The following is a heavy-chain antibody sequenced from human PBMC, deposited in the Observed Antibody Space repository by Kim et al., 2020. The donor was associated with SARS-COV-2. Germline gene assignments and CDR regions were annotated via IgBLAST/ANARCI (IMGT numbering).Heavy chain of an antibody. CDR2: IYYSGRT. V-gene: IGHV4-39*01. D-gene: IGHD3-22*01. Sequence: SETLSLTCTVSGAPISSSSYYWGWIRQPPGKGLEWTGSIYYSGRTHYNPSLKSRVTISVDTSKNQISLKLSSVTAADTAVYYCARISSYYYDSSGNYYFDYWGQGTLVTVSS. CDR1: GAPISSSSYY. J-gene: IGHJ4*02. CDR3: ARISSYYYDSSGNYYFDY.